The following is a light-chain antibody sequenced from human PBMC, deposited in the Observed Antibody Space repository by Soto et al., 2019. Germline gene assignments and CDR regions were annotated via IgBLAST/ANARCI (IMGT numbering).Light chain of an antibody. CDR2: AAS. V-gene: IGKV1-39*01. J-gene: IGKJ1*01. CDR3: QQSYSTLTWT. Sequence: DIQMTQSPSSLSASVGDRVTITCRASQSISSYLNWYQQKPGKAPKLLIYAASSLQSGVPPRFSGSGSATDFTLTISSLQPEDFATYYCQQSYSTLTWTFGQGTKVEIK. CDR1: QSISSY.